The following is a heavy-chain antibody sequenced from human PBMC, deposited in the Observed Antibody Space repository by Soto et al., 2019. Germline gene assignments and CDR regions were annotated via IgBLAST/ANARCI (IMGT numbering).Heavy chain of an antibody. D-gene: IGHD6-13*01. CDR1: GGSISGGGYY. V-gene: IGHV4-31*03. CDR2: IYNSGST. Sequence: QVQLQESGPGLVKPSQILSVTCTVSGGSISGGGYYWTWIRQHPGKGLEWLGYIYNSGSTSYNPSLRSRHTISVDTKNQFSLKLSSVTAADTAIYYCARGDSSTSYSPYHYGMDVWGQGTRVTVS. CDR3: ARGDSSTSYSPYHYGMDV. J-gene: IGHJ6*02.